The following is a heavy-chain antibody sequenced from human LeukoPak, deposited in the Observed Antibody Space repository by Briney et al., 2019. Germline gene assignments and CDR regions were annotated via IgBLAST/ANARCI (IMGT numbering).Heavy chain of an antibody. J-gene: IGHJ4*02. Sequence: ASVKVSCKASGYTFTSYDINWVRQATGQGLEWMGWMSPNSGKTGYAQKFQGRVTMTRSTSISTAYMELSSLRSEDTAVYYCARGSTVDTVATPLKYWGQGTLVTVSS. D-gene: IGHD5-12*01. V-gene: IGHV1-8*01. CDR1: GYTFTSYD. CDR3: ARGSTVDTVATPLKY. CDR2: MSPNSGKT.